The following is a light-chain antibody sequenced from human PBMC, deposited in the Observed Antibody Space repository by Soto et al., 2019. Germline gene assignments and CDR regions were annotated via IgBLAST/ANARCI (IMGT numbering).Light chain of an antibody. CDR1: QSISSN. CDR2: GAS. J-gene: IGKJ2*01. CDR3: QHYNNWPPRYT. V-gene: IGKV3-15*01. Sequence: EIVMTQSPVTLSVSPGERATLSCRASQSISSNLAWYQQKPGQAPRLLLYGASTRATGIPARFSGSGSGTEFTLSISRLQSEDFAVYYCQHYNNWPPRYTFGQGTKLEIK.